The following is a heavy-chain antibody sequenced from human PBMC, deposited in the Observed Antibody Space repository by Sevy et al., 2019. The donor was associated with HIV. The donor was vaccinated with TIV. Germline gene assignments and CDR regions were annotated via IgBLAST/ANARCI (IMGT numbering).Heavy chain of an antibody. Sequence: SETLSLTCTVSGGSISSYYWSWIRQPPGKGLEWIGYIYYSGSTNYNHSLRSRVTISLDTTKNQFSLKLNSVTAADTAVYYCARGSHDLWSGSPPNYYYYMDVWGKGTTVTVSS. J-gene: IGHJ6*03. D-gene: IGHD3-3*01. CDR3: ARGSHDLWSGSPPNYYYYMDV. CDR2: IYYSGST. CDR1: GGSISSYY. V-gene: IGHV4-59*01.